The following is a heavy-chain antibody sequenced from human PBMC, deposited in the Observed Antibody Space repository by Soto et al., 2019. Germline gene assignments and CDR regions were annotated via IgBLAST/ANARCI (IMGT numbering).Heavy chain of an antibody. J-gene: IGHJ5*02. Sequence: QLQLQESGSGLVKPSQTLSLTCAVSGGSISSGGYSWSWIRQPPGKGLEWIGYIYHSGSTYYTPSLKSRGTIAVDRSKNQFSLKLSSVTAADSAVYYCAGVRGPYCGGECYPPTPNWFDPWGQGTLVTVSS. V-gene: IGHV4-30-2*01. CDR2: IYHSGST. CDR1: GGSISSGGYS. CDR3: AGVRGPYCGGECYPPTPNWFDP. D-gene: IGHD2-21*01.